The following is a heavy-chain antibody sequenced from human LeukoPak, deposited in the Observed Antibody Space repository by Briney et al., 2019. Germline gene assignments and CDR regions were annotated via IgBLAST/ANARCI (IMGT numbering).Heavy chain of an antibody. Sequence: PSETLSLTCTVSGGSISSSSYYWGWIPPSPGKGLEWVSSMYYRGSTYYNPSLKSRVTLSVDTPKNQFSLKLSSVTAADTAVYYCARHGRDGYNYGPVVYYWGQGTLVTVSS. V-gene: IGHV4-39*01. CDR1: GGSISSSSYY. CDR2: MYYRGST. J-gene: IGHJ4*02. D-gene: IGHD5-24*01. CDR3: ARHGRDGYNYGPVVYY.